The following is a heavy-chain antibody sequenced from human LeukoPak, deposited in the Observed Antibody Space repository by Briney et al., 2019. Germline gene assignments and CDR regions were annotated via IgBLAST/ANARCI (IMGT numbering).Heavy chain of an antibody. CDR1: GGSISSSSYF. V-gene: IGHV4-39*01. J-gene: IGHJ4*02. D-gene: IGHD5-18*01. CDR2: IYYSGST. Sequence: SETLSLACTVSGGSISSSSYFWGWIRQSPGKGLEWIGNIYYSGSTDSSPSLKSRVTISVDTSKNQFSLKLSSVTAADTAVYYCARGADTAMPSFDYWGQGTLVTVSS. CDR3: ARGADTAMPSFDY.